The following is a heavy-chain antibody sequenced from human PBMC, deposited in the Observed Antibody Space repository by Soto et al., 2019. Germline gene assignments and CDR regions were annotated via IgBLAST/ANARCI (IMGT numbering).Heavy chain of an antibody. CDR1: GGTFSSYA. CDR3: ARGKHYYDSSGYYLQPSYWYFDL. J-gene: IGHJ2*01. V-gene: IGHV1-69*01. CDR2: IIPIFGTA. Sequence: QVQLVQSGAEVKKPGSSVKVSCKASGGTFSSYAISWVRQAPGQGLEWMGGIIPIFGTANYAQKFQGRVTITADESTSTAYMELSSLRSEDTAVYYCARGKHYYDSSGYYLQPSYWYFDLWGRGTLVTVSS. D-gene: IGHD3-22*01.